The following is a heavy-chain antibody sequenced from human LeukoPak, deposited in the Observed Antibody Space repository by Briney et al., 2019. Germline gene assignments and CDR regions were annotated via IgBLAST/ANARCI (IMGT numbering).Heavy chain of an antibody. J-gene: IGHJ4*02. V-gene: IGHV4-61*02. Sequence: SETLSLTCTVSGGSISSGIYWWSWIRQPAGKGLEWIGRIYSSGSTNCNPSLKSRVTVSVDTSKNHFSLKLSSVTAADTAVYYCARLLDYGDYGDYWGQGTLVTVSS. CDR2: IYSSGST. CDR3: ARLLDYGDYGDY. D-gene: IGHD4-17*01. CDR1: GGSISSGIYW.